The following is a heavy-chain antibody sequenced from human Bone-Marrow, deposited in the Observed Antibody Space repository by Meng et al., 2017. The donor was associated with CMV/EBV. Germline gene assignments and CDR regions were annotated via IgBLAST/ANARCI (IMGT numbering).Heavy chain of an antibody. CDR2: ISAYNGNT. CDR1: GYTFTSYG. Sequence: ASVKVSYKASGYTFTSYGISWVRQAPGQGLEWMGWISAYNGNTNYAQKLQGRVTMTTDTSTSTAYMELRSLRSDDTAVYYCARDGGYCSSTSCYTSDYYYYGMDVWGQGTTVTVSS. D-gene: IGHD2-2*02. CDR3: ARDGGYCSSTSCYTSDYYYYGMDV. V-gene: IGHV1-18*01. J-gene: IGHJ6*02.